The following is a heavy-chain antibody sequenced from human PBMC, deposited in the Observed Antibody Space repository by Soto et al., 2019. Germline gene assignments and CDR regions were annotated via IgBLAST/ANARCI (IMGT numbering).Heavy chain of an antibody. Sequence: GGSLRLSCAASGFTFSSYGMHWVRQAPGKGLEWVAVIWYDGSNKYYADSVKGRFTISRDNSKNTLYLQMNSLRAEDTAVYYCASSGSYSPLDYWGQGTLVTVSS. J-gene: IGHJ4*02. CDR3: ASSGSYSPLDY. V-gene: IGHV3-33*01. D-gene: IGHD1-26*01. CDR1: GFTFSSYG. CDR2: IWYDGSNK.